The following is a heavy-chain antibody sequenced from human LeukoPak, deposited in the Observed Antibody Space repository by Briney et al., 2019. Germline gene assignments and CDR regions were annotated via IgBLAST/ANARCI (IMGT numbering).Heavy chain of an antibody. D-gene: IGHD3-22*01. CDR2: IHSTGGT. J-gene: IGHJ4*02. CDR1: GGSINSGRYY. CDR3: ARDKYFYDSSASIRFDY. V-gene: IGHV4-39*07. Sequence: SETLSLTCTVSGGSINSGRYYWGWIRQSPGMGLEWIGIIHSTGGTRYNPSLKSRVSMSVDTSKNQFSLKLSSVTAADTAVYYCARDKYFYDSSASIRFDYWGPGTLVTASS.